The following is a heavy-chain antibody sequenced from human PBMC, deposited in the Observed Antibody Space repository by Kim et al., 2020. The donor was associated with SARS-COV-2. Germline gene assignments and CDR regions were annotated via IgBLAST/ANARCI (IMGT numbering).Heavy chain of an antibody. Sequence: YSPSLKNRLTITKDTSKNQVVLTMTNMDPVDTATYYCVHRPPAPASGFDYWGQGTLVTVSS. J-gene: IGHJ4*02. CDR3: VHRPPAPASGFDY. V-gene: IGHV2-5*01. D-gene: IGHD2-15*01.